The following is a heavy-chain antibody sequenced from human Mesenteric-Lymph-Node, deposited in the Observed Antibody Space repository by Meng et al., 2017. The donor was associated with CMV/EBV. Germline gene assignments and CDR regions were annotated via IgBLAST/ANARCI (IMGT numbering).Heavy chain of an antibody. V-gene: IGHV3-7*01. Sequence: GESLKISCAASGFTFSDYSMNWVRQAPGKGLEWVANIKEDGSDKYYVDSVRGRFTISRDNAKNSLYLQMNSLRAEDTAVYYCARVSSEDFWSGRYPSGCYGMDVWGQGTTVTVSS. CDR2: IKEDGSDK. CDR1: GFTFSDYS. CDR3: ARVSSEDFWSGRYPSGCYGMDV. D-gene: IGHD3-3*01. J-gene: IGHJ6*02.